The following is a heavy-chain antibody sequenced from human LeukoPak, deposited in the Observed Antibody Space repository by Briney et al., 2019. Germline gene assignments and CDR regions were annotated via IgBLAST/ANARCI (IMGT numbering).Heavy chain of an antibody. V-gene: IGHV4-31*03. J-gene: IGHJ5*02. CDR3: AISIEDSNWFDP. CDR1: GGSISSGGYY. Sequence: SQTLFLTCTVSGGSISSGGYYWSWIRQHPGKGLEWIGYIYYSGSTYYNPSLKSRVTISVDTSKNQFSLKLSSVTAADTAVYYCAISIEDSNWFDPWGQGTLVTVSS. CDR2: IYYSGST. D-gene: IGHD2-15*01.